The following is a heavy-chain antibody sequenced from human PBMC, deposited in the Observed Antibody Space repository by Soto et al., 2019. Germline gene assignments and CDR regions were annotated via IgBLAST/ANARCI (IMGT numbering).Heavy chain of an antibody. CDR2: ICYSGST. CDR1: GGSISSSSYY. D-gene: IGHD3-3*01. J-gene: IGHJ6*02. Sequence: SETLSLTCTVSGGSISSSSYYWGWIRQPPGKGLEWIGSICYSGSTYYNPSLKSRVTISVDTSKNQFSLKLSSVTAADTAVYYCARHSAPGAILARRYQYYGMDVWGQGTTVTVSS. CDR3: ARHSAPGAILARRYQYYGMDV. V-gene: IGHV4-39*01.